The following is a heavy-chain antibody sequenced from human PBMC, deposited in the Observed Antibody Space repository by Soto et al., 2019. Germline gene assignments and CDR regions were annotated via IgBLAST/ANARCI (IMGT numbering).Heavy chain of an antibody. Sequence: QLQLQESGPGLVKPSETLSLTCTVSGGSISSSSYYWGWIRQPPGKGLEWIGNIYYSGNTYYNPSLKGRVTISVDTSKNQFSLKLSSVTAADTAVYYCARRGGLHCSGGSCHYDLIDYWGQGTLVTVSS. V-gene: IGHV4-39*01. J-gene: IGHJ4*02. D-gene: IGHD2-15*01. CDR3: ARRGGLHCSGGSCHYDLIDY. CDR2: IYYSGNT. CDR1: GGSISSSSYY.